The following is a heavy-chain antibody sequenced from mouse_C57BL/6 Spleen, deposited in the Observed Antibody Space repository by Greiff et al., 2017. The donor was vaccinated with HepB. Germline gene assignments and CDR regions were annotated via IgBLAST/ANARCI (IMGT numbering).Heavy chain of an antibody. CDR1: GYAFSSYW. V-gene: IGHV1-80*01. J-gene: IGHJ4*01. Sequence: VQLQQSGAELVKPGASVKISCKASGYAFSSYWMNGVKQRPGKGLEWIGQIYPGDGDTNYNGKFKGKATLTADKSSSTAYMQLSSLTSEDSAVYFCARGEVDYAMDYWGQGTSVTVSS. CDR2: IYPGDGDT. CDR3: ARGEVDYAMDY. D-gene: IGHD1-1*01.